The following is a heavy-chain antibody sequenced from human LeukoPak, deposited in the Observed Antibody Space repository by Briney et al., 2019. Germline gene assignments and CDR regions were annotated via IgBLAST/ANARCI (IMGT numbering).Heavy chain of an antibody. V-gene: IGHV4-59*01. CDR2: IYYSGGT. Sequence: PSETLSLTCTVSGGSISSYYWSWIRQPPGKGLEWIGYIYYSGGTNYNPSLKSRVTISVDTSKNQFSLKLSSVTAADTAVYYCARDSSSWYFGYWGQGTLVTVSS. J-gene: IGHJ4*02. CDR3: ARDSSSWYFGY. D-gene: IGHD6-13*01. CDR1: GGSISSYY.